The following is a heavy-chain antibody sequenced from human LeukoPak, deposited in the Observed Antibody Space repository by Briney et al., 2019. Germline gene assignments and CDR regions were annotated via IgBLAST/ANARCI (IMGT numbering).Heavy chain of an antibody. D-gene: IGHD1-1*01. CDR1: GVSISSNDW. J-gene: IGHJ4*02. CDR3: ARVNINNWHSCDY. V-gene: IGHV4-4*02. Sequence: SGTLSLTCAVSGVSISSNDWWGWVRQPPGKGLEWIGEIYHSGSPNYNPSLKSRVTISVDKSRNHFSLNLSSVTAADTAVYYCARVNINNWHSCDYWGQGTLVTVSS. CDR2: IYHSGSP.